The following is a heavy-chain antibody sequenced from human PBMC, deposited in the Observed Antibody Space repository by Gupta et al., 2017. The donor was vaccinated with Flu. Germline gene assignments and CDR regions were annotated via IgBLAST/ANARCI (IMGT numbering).Heavy chain of an antibody. D-gene: IGHD5-12*01. Sequence: IHWVRQAPGQGLAWMGWINPNNGVTNFAQKFQGRVTMTRDTSITTAYLELNRLTSDDTAVYYCARGPRGYSGYNLGFWGQGTLVTVSS. CDR3: ARGPRGYSGYNLGF. V-gene: IGHV1-2*02. J-gene: IGHJ4*02. CDR2: INPNNGVT.